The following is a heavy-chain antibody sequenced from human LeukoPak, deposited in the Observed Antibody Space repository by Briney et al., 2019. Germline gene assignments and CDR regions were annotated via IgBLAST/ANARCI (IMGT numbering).Heavy chain of an antibody. Sequence: PSETLSLTCTVSGGSISSYYWSWIRQPPGKGLEWIGYIYYSGSTNYNPSLKSRVTISVDTSKNQFSLKLSSVTAADKAVYYCARAYGSGSYFFDYWGQGTLVTVSS. V-gene: IGHV4-59*01. J-gene: IGHJ4*02. D-gene: IGHD3-10*01. CDR3: ARAYGSGSYFFDY. CDR1: GGSISSYY. CDR2: IYYSGST.